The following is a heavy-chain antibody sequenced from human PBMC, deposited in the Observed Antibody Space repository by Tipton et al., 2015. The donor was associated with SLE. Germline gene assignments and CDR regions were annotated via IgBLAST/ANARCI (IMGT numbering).Heavy chain of an antibody. V-gene: IGHV3-21*03. CDR2: ISSSSSYI. Sequence: SLRLSCAASGFTFSSSSMNWVRQAPGKGLEWVSSISSSSSYIYYAESVKGRFTISRDNAKNSLYLQMNSQRAEDTAVYYCARGGEGGATPFDYWGQGTLVTVSS. D-gene: IGHD1-26*01. CDR3: ARGGEGGATPFDY. CDR1: GFTFSSSS. J-gene: IGHJ4*02.